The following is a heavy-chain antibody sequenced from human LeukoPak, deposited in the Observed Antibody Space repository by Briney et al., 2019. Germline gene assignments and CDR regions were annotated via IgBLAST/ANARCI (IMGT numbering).Heavy chain of an antibody. CDR3: VFFGRQKTAYEMDV. D-gene: IGHD3-3*01. J-gene: IGHJ6*02. CDR1: GLTFSSYG. V-gene: IGHV3-30*03. CDR2: ISYDGSNK. Sequence: PGGSLRLSCAASGLTFSSYGMHGVRQAPGKGLEGVTVISYDGSNKYYADSVKGRFTISRDNSKNTLYLQMNSLRAEDTAVYYCVFFGRQKTAYEMDVWGQGTTVTVSS.